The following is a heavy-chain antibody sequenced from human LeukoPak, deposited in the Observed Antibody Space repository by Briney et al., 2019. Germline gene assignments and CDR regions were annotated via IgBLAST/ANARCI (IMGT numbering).Heavy chain of an antibody. CDR3: ATASVRGVPYYYYGMDV. CDR1: GYTFTAYY. V-gene: IGHV1-2*04. D-gene: IGHD3-10*01. J-gene: IGHJ6*04. Sequence: GASVTVSCTASGYTFTAYYMHWVRQAPGQGLEWMGWINPNSGGTNYAQKFQGWVTMTRDTSISTAYMELSRLRSDDTAVYYCATASVRGVPYYYYGMDVWGKGTTVTVSS. CDR2: INPNSGGT.